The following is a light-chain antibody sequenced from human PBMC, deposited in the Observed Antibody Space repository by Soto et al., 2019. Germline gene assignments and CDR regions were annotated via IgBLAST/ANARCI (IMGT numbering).Light chain of an antibody. J-gene: IGLJ2*01. Sequence: QSVSTQPPSVSAAPGQKVTISCSGSSSNIGNNYVSWYQQLPGTAPELLIYDNNQRPSGIPDRFSGSKSGTSATLGITGLQTGDEADYYCGTWDSSLSAVVFGGGTKVTVL. CDR2: DNN. CDR3: GTWDSSLSAVV. V-gene: IGLV1-51*01. CDR1: SSNIGNNY.